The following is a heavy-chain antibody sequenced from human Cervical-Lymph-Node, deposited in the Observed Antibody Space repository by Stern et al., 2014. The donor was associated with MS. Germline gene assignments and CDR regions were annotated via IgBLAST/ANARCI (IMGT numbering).Heavy chain of an antibody. CDR3: VKSTGNYFYYTLDV. J-gene: IGHJ6*02. CDR2: IRWNGGSM. V-gene: IGHV3-9*01. CDR1: GFSFDDFA. D-gene: IGHD2-2*01. Sequence: EVQLVESGGGLVQPGRSLRLSCAASGFSFDDFAMHWVRQAPGKGLEWVSGIRWNGGSMGYADTVKGRFTISRDNAKNSLHLQMNSLRAEDTALYYCVKSTGNYFYYTLDVWGQGTTVTVSS.